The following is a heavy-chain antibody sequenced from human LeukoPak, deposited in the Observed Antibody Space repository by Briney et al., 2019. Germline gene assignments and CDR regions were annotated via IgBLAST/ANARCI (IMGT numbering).Heavy chain of an antibody. J-gene: IGHJ4*02. CDR1: GFTFTGYY. CDR2: INPNSGGT. V-gene: IGHV1-2*02. Sequence: RASVKVSCKASGFTFTGYYMHWVRQAPGQGLEWMGWINPNSGGTNYAQKFQGRVTMTRDTSISTAYMELSRLRSDDTAVYYCARDQGTATTHPFDYWGQGTLVTVSS. D-gene: IGHD5-12*01. CDR3: ARDQGTATTHPFDY.